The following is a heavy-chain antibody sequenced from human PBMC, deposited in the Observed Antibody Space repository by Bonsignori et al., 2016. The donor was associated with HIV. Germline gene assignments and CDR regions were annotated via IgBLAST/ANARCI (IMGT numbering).Heavy chain of an antibody. V-gene: IGHV3-30-3*01. D-gene: IGHD6-13*01. CDR3: ARDGRGLGIAAAGISYGWFDP. CDR2: ISYDGSNK. CDR1: GFTFSSYA. J-gene: IGHJ5*02. Sequence: GGSLRLSCAASGFTFSSYAMHWVRQAPGKGLEWVAVISYDGSNKYYADSVKGRFTISRDNSKNTLYLQMNSLRAEDTAVYYCARDGRGLGIAAAGISYGWFDPWGQGTLVTVSS.